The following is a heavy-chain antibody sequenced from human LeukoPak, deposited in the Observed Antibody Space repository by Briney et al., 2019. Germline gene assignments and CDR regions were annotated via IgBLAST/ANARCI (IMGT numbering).Heavy chain of an antibody. CDR3: ARAGGSSGWYGFDP. D-gene: IGHD6-19*01. CDR2: IGTVFDT. CDR1: GFTFSNYD. J-gene: IGHJ5*02. V-gene: IGHV3-13*04. Sequence: PGGSLRLSCAASGFTFSNYDMHWVRQAPGKGPEWVSFIGTVFDTSYPGSVKGRFTISRENAKNSVYLQMNSLRAGDTAVYYCARAGGSSGWYGFDPWGQGTLVTVSS.